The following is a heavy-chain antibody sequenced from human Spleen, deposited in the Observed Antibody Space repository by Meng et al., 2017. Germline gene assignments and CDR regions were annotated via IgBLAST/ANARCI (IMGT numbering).Heavy chain of an antibody. D-gene: IGHD1-1*01. Sequence: EGSLRLSCAAPGFTFSSYWMSWVRQAPGKGLEWVANIKEDGSEKSYVDSVKGRFTISRDNSKNTLYLQMNSLRAEDTAVYYCATKTTELDNWGQGTQVTVSS. CDR1: GFTFSSYW. CDR2: IKEDGSEK. J-gene: IGHJ4*02. CDR3: ATKTTELDN. V-gene: IGHV3-7*03.